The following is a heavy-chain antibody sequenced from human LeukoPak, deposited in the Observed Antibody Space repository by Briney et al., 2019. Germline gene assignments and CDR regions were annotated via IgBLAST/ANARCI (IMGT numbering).Heavy chain of an antibody. CDR2: TSDRGDYT. CDR1: GFTFTSYS. Sequence: GGSLRLSCAASGFTFTSYSMSWVRQAPGKGLEWVSGTSDRGDYTYYADSVKGRFTISRDNSKNTPYLQMNSLRAENTALYFCAKKAQYNGNYPLDYWGQGTLVTVSS. J-gene: IGHJ4*02. V-gene: IGHV3-23*01. CDR3: AKKAQYNGNYPLDY. D-gene: IGHD1-26*01.